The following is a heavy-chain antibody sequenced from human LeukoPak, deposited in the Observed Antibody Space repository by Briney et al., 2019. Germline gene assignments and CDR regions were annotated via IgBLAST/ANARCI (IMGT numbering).Heavy chain of an antibody. CDR2: IWYGGSYK. CDR3: AKVVQYTASTGTGLDY. J-gene: IGHJ4*02. V-gene: IGHV3-33*06. D-gene: IGHD6-13*01. Sequence: GGSLRLSCAASGFTFSGYGMHWVRQAPGKGLDWVAVIWYGGSYKYYADSVKGRFTISRENPKNTLYLQMNSLRAEDTGIYYCAKVVQYTASTGTGLDYWGQGTLVTVSS. CDR1: GFTFSGYG.